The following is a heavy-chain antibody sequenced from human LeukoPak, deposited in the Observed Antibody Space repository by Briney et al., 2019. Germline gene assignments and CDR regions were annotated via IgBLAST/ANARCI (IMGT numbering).Heavy chain of an antibody. V-gene: IGHV1-2*02. CDR3: ARGSWLGQYYFDY. J-gene: IGHJ4*02. CDR2: INPNSGGT. D-gene: IGHD6-19*01. Sequence: GSSVKVSCKASGYTFTGYYMHWVRQAPGQGLEWMGWINPNSGGTNYAQKFQGRVTMTRDTSISTAYMELSRLRSDDTAVYYCARGSWLGQYYFDYWGQGTLVTVSS. CDR1: GYTFTGYY.